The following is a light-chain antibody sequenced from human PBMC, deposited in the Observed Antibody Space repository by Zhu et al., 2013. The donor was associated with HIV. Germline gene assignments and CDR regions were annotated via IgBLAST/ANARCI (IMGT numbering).Light chain of an antibody. V-gene: IGKV3D-20*02. J-gene: IGKJ3*01. CDR2: GAS. CDR1: QSVSSNY. CDR3: QQRSNWLFT. Sequence: EIVLTQSPGTLSLSPGDRATLSCRASQSVSSNYLAWYQLKPGQAPILLIYGASSRATGIPDRFSGSGSGTDFTLTINRLEPEDFAVYYCQQRSNWLFTFGPGTKVDIK.